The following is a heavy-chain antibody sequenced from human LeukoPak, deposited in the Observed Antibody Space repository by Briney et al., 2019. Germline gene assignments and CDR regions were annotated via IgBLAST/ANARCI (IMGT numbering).Heavy chain of an antibody. V-gene: IGHV1-8*01. J-gene: IGHJ4*02. Sequence: ASVEVSCKASGYTFTSYDINWVRQATGQGLEWMGWMNPNSGNTGYAQKFRGRVTMTRNTSISTAYMELSSLRSEDTAVYYCARVTRVGATLLTYYFDYWGQGTLVTVSS. CDR3: ARVTRVGATLLTYYFDY. CDR2: MNPNSGNT. D-gene: IGHD1-26*01. CDR1: GYTFTSYD.